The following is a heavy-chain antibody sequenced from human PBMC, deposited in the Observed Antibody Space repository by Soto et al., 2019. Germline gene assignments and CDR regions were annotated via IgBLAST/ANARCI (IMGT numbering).Heavy chain of an antibody. J-gene: IGHJ6*02. D-gene: IGHD3-10*01. CDR3: AKDRGIYYYKGMDV. CDR2: ISYDGSNQ. CDR1: GFTFSGYG. V-gene: IGHV3-30*18. Sequence: GGSLRLSCAASGFTFSGYGMHWVRQAPGKGLEWVAVISYDGSNQYYADSVKGRFTISRDNSKNTLYLQMNSLRAEDTAMYYCAKDRGIYYYKGMDVWGQGTTVTVSS.